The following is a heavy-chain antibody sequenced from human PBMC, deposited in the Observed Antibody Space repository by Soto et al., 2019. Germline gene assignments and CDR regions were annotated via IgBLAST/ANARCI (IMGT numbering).Heavy chain of an antibody. CDR1: GFTFGNFA. CDR3: ARAPGYCTGGACSNLGYFGY. CDR2: ISWNTGTI. V-gene: IGHV3-9*01. Sequence: EVQLVESGGGLVQPGGSLRLSCAASGFTFGNFAMHWVRQAPGKGLDWVSGISWNTGTIDYAASVKGRFTISRDNAERSLYLQMNNLRAEDTAVYYCARAPGYCTGGACSNLGYFGYWGLGTLVTVSS. J-gene: IGHJ4*02. D-gene: IGHD2-8*02.